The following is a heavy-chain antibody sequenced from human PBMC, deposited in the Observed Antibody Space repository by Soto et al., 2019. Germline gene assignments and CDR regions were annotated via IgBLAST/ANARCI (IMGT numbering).Heavy chain of an antibody. Sequence: SDTLSLTCIVSNYSISSGYHWGSIRQPPGKGLDGIGTVYQSGNTYKNPSLKTRVVLSIDTSKKQFSLNLRNVNAGHTAVYYCVRGKGNFDYWGKGILVTVSS. J-gene: IGHJ4*02. CDR2: VYQSGNT. CDR1: NYSISSGYH. V-gene: IGHV4-38-2*02. CDR3: VRGKGNFDY.